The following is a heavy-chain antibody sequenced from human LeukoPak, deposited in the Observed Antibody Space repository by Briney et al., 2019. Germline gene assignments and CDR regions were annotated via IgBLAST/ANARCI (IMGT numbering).Heavy chain of an antibody. V-gene: IGHV3-30*04. Sequence: GRSLRLSCAASGFTFSTYAIYWVCQAPGKGLECVAVISYDGSNKYYADSVKGRVTISRDNSKNTLYLQRKSLRAEDTAVYYCARDPPVWSGYYSIDYWGQGTLVTVSS. D-gene: IGHD3-3*01. J-gene: IGHJ4*02. CDR1: GFTFSTYA. CDR2: ISYDGSNK. CDR3: ARDPPVWSGYYSIDY.